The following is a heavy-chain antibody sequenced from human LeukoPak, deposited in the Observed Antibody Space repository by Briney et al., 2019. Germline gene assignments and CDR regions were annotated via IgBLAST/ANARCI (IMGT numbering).Heavy chain of an antibody. CDR1: VVTFSNAW. J-gene: IGHJ4*02. Sequence: GGSLRLSCAASVVTFSNAWMSWVRQAPGKGLEWGCRIKSKTDGGTTDYAAPVKGRFTISRDDTKNTLYLQMNSLKTEDTAVYYCPTDTYGDYDYWGQGTLVTVSS. CDR2: IKSKTDGGTT. D-gene: IGHD4-17*01. V-gene: IGHV3-15*01. CDR3: PTDTYGDYDY.